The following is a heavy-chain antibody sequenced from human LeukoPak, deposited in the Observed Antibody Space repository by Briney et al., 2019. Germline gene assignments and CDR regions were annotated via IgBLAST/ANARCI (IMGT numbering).Heavy chain of an antibody. CDR3: AKGDSDRALPGWFDP. V-gene: IGHV3-30*18. J-gene: IGHJ5*02. CDR1: GFTFSDYG. Sequence: GRSLRLSCAASGFTFSDYGMHWVRQAPGKGLEWVAVISYDGGYKYFLDSVKGRFTISRDNSKNTLYLQMNSLRAEDTAVYYCAKGDSDRALPGWFDPWGQGTLVTVSS. D-gene: IGHD1-26*01. CDR2: ISYDGGYK.